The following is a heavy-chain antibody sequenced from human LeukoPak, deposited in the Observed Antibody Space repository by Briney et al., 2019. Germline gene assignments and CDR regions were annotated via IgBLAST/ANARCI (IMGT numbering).Heavy chain of an antibody. CDR1: GFTFSNYG. Sequence: GGSLRLSCAASGFTFSNYGMHWVRQAPGKGLEWVSSIHSSSGSIYYADSLKGRFTISRDNAKTSVSLQMNSLRADDTAVYYCARDGGGWTYFDYWGQGSPVTVSS. D-gene: IGHD6-19*01. V-gene: IGHV3-21*01. CDR2: IHSSSGSI. J-gene: IGHJ4*02. CDR3: ARDGGGWTYFDY.